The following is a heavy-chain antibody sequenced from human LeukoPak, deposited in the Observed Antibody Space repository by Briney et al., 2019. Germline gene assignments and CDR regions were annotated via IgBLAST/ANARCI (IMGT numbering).Heavy chain of an antibody. Sequence: SATLSLTCEVYGGTFSGYYWSWIRQPPGQGLEWIGEINHSGSTNYDPSLKSRVTISVDTSKNQFSLKLSAVTAADTAVYYCARASTCSSTSCYQLYYYCYYYMDVWGRGTTVTVSS. CDR3: ARASTCSSTSCYQLYYYCYYYMDV. D-gene: IGHD2-2*01. CDR1: GGTFSGYY. V-gene: IGHV4-34*01. J-gene: IGHJ6*03. CDR2: INHSGST.